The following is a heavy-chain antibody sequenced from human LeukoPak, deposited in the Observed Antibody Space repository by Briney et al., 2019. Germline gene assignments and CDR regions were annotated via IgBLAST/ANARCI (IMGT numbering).Heavy chain of an antibody. V-gene: IGHV3-23*01. CDR2: ISGSDGST. D-gene: IGHD3-10*01. Sequence: PGGAPRLSCAASRITLCIFAISWGRPPPGEGLEWDLAISGSDGSTYYADSVKGRFTISRDNSKNTLYLQMNSLRAEDTAVYYCVKYGADVWGQGTTVTVSS. J-gene: IGHJ6*02. CDR3: VKYGADV. CDR1: RITLCIFA.